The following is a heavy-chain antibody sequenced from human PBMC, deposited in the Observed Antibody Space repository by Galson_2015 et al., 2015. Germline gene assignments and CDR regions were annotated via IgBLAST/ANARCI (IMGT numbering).Heavy chain of an antibody. V-gene: IGHV7-4-1*02. CDR2: INTNTWNP. CDR3: ARAGALHESNEEDY. CDR1: GYTFTSYA. J-gene: IGHJ4*02. Sequence: SVKASCKASGYTFTSYAMNWVRQAPGQGLEWMGWINTNTWNPTYAQGFTGRFVFSLDTSVSTAYLQISSLKAEDTAVYYCARAGALHESNEEDYWGQGTLVTVSS. D-gene: IGHD3-10*01.